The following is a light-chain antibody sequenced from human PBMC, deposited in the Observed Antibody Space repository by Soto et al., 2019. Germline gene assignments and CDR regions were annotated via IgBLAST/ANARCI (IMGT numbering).Light chain of an antibody. Sequence: EIVLTQSPRTLSSSPGERATLSCRASQSIDNRYLAWYQHKPGQAPRLLIYATARRTTGIPDRFGGSGSGTDLTLTINRLEPEDFAVYYCQQYFGSAWTFGQGTKVDIK. CDR1: QSIDNRY. V-gene: IGKV3-20*01. J-gene: IGKJ1*01. CDR2: ATA. CDR3: QQYFGSAWT.